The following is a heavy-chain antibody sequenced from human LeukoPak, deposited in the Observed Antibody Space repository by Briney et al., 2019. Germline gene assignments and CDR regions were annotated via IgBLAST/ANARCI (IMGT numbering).Heavy chain of an antibody. CDR3: ARLASTNWFDP. V-gene: IGHV4-59*01. J-gene: IGHJ5*02. CDR2: IYYSGST. Sequence: PSETLSLTCTVSGGSISSYYWSWIRQPPGKGLEWIGYIYYSGSTDYNPSLKSRVTISVDTSKNRFSLKLSSVTAADTAVYYCARLASTNWFDPWGQGTLVTVSS. CDR1: GGSISSYY. D-gene: IGHD2-2*01.